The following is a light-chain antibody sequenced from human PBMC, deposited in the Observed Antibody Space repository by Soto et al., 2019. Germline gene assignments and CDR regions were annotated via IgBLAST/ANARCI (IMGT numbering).Light chain of an antibody. CDR1: QGIGNA. J-gene: IGKJ4*01. V-gene: IGKV1-6*01. Sequence: AIQMTQSPSSLAASVGDRVTISCRASQGIGNALGWYQQKQGRSPKVLIYGDSNLQSGVTPRFSGSGSGTDFTLTISCLQSEDFATYYCQQYYSYPLTFGGGTKVDIK. CDR2: GDS. CDR3: QQYYSYPLT.